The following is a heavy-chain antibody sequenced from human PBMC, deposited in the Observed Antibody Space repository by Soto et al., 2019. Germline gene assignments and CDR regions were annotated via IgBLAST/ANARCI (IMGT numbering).Heavy chain of an antibody. CDR1: GFTFSSYA. J-gene: IGHJ3*02. Sequence: EVPLLESGGGLVQPGGSLRLSCAASGFTFSSYAMSWVRQAPGKGLEWVSAISGSGGSTYYADSVKGRFTISRDNSKNTLYLQMNSLRAEDTAVYYCAKVFGFDRGYCSSTSCPRGAFDIWGQGTMVTVSS. D-gene: IGHD2-2*01. CDR2: ISGSGGST. CDR3: AKVFGFDRGYCSSTSCPRGAFDI. V-gene: IGHV3-23*01.